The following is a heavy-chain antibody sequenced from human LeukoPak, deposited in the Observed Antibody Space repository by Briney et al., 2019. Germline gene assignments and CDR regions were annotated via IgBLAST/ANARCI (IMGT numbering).Heavy chain of an antibody. D-gene: IGHD2-2*02. CDR2: ISSSSSTI. CDR3: ARGQNCSSTSCSTPDAFDI. J-gene: IGHJ3*02. Sequence: GGSLRLSCAASGFTFSSYSMYWVRQAPGKGLEWVSYISSSSSTIYYADSVKGRFTISRDKAKNSLYLQMNSLRAEDTAVYYCARGQNCSSTSCSTPDAFDIWGQGTMVTVSS. V-gene: IGHV3-48*01. CDR1: GFTFSSYS.